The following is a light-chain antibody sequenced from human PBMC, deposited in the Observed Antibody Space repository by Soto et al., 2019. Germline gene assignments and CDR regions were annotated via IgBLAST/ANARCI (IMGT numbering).Light chain of an antibody. Sequence: EIVLTQSPATLSLSPGEGATLSCRASQSVSSYLAWYQQKPGQAPRLLIYDASNSATGIPARFSGSGSGTDFTLSISSLEPEDFAVYDCQQRSNWPFTCGPGTKVDIK. CDR3: QQRSNWPFT. CDR1: QSVSSY. CDR2: DAS. J-gene: IGKJ3*01. V-gene: IGKV3-11*01.